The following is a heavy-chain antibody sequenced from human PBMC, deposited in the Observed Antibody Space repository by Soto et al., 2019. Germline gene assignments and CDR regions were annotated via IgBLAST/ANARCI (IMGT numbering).Heavy chain of an antibody. D-gene: IGHD5-18*01. CDR1: GYTFTGYY. CDR2: INPNSGGT. Sequence: ASVKVSCKASGYTFTGYYMHWVLQAPGQGLEWMGWINPNSGGTNYAQKFQGWVTMTRDTSISTAYMELSRLRSDDTAVYYCARVSSGYSYGPTFDYWGQGTLVTVSS. J-gene: IGHJ4*02. V-gene: IGHV1-2*04. CDR3: ARVSSGYSYGPTFDY.